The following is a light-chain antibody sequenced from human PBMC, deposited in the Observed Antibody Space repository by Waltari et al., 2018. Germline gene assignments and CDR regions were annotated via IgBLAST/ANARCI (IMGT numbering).Light chain of an antibody. CDR1: QSLLDSEEGNTY. V-gene: IGKV2-40*01. Sequence: DIVMTQTPLSLPVTLGEPASISCRSSQSLLDSEEGNTYLEWYLQKPGQSPQLLIYEVSNRASGVPDRFSGSGSDTDFTLKISRVEAEDVGVYYCMQALEFPFTFGPGTKLDIK. J-gene: IGKJ3*01. CDR3: MQALEFPFT. CDR2: EVS.